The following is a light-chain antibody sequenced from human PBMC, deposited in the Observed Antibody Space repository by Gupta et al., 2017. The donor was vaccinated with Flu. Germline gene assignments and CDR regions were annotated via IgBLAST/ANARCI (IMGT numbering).Light chain of an antibody. CDR3: QQRSNWPYT. Sequence: SATLSLSPGERATLSCRASQSVSRYLAWYQQKPGQAPRLLIFDASNRATGIPARFSGSGSGTDFTLTISSLEPEDFAVYYCQQRSNWPYTFGQGTKLEMK. V-gene: IGKV3-11*01. J-gene: IGKJ2*01. CDR1: QSVSRY. CDR2: DAS.